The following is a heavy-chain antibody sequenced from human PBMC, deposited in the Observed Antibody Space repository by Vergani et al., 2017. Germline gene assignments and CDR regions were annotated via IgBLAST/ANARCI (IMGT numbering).Heavy chain of an antibody. CDR3: ARRKTTFGAYFDY. V-gene: IGHV5-51*03. J-gene: IGHJ4*02. Sequence: EVQLVPSGAEVKTPGESLKISCKGSGYSFTSYWIGWVRQMPGKGLEWMGLIYPGDSDTRYSPSFQGQVTISADKSISTAYLQLSSLKASDTAMYYCARRKTTFGAYFDYWGQGTLVTVSS. D-gene: IGHD3-3*01. CDR1: GYSFTSYW. CDR2: IYPGDSDT.